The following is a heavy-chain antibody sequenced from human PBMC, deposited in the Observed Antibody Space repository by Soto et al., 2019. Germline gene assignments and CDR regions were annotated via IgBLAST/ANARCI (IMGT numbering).Heavy chain of an antibody. V-gene: IGHV3-53*01. J-gene: IGHJ6*02. Sequence: GGSLRLSCAASGFTVSSNYMSWVRQAPGKGLEWVSVIYSGGSTYYADSVKGRFTISRDNSKNTLYLQMNSLRAEDTAVYYCARNYDSSGYYPGNYYYGMDVWGQGTTVTVSS. CDR1: GFTVSSNY. CDR3: ARNYDSSGYYPGNYYYGMDV. CDR2: IYSGGST. D-gene: IGHD3-22*01.